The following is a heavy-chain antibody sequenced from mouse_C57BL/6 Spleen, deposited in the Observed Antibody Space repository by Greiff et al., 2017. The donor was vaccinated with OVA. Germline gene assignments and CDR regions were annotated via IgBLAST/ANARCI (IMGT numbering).Heavy chain of an antibody. J-gene: IGHJ2*01. CDR1: GYTFTSYC. CDR3: ARGRIGDDFDY. CDR2: IYPSSGST. Sequence: VQLQQSGAELVKPGASVKLSCKASGYTFTSYCMHWVKQRPGQGLEWIGVIYPSSGSTNYNEKFKGKATLTVDKSSSTAYMELSSLPSEDSAVYYGARGRIGDDFDYWGQGTTLTVSS. V-gene: IGHV1-64*01. D-gene: IGHD2-14*01.